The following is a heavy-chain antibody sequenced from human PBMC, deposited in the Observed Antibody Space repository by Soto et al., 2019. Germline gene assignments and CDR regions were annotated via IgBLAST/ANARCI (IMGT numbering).Heavy chain of an antibody. CDR1: GFTFSSYS. CDR2: ISSSSSTI. CDR3: ARDGGSLGY. D-gene: IGHD1-26*01. Sequence: EVQLVEAGGGLVQPGGSLRLSCAASGFTFSSYSMNWVRQAPGKGLEWVSYISSSSSTIYYADSVKGRFTISRDNAKNSLYLQMNCLRDEDTAVYYCARDGGSLGYWGQGTLVTVSS. J-gene: IGHJ4*02. V-gene: IGHV3-48*02.